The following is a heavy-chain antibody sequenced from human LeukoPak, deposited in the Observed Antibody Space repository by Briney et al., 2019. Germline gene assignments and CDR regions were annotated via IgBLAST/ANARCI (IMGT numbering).Heavy chain of an antibody. J-gene: IGHJ1*01. CDR1: GGSFSGYY. V-gene: IGHV4-31*11. CDR3: AKVVAEYFQH. Sequence: SETLSLTCAVYGGSFSGYYWSWIRQHPGKGLEWIGYIYYSGSTYYNPSLKSRVTISVDTSKNQFSLKLSSVTAADTAVYYCAKVVAEYFQHWGQGTLVTVSS. CDR2: IYYSGST. D-gene: IGHD2-15*01.